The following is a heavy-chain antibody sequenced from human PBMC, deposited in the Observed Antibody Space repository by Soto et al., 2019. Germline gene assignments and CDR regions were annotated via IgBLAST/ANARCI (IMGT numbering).Heavy chain of an antibody. Sequence: GGYLRLSCTASGFTLGDYAMSWFRQDPGKGLEWVGLIRSKAYGGTTEYDASVKGRFTISRDDSKSIAHLQMNSLKTEDTAVYYCTRGSGSYYPNFDYWCQRPLVTVSS. J-gene: IGHJ4*02. V-gene: IGHV3-49*03. CDR3: TRGSGSYYPNFDY. CDR1: GFTLGDYA. CDR2: IRSKAYGGTT. D-gene: IGHD1-26*01.